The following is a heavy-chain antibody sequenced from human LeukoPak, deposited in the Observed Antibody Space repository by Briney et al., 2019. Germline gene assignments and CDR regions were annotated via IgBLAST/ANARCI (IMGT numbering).Heavy chain of an antibody. CDR2: ISAYNGNT. Sequence: GASVKVSCKASGYTFTSYGISWVRQAPGQGLEWMGWISAYNGNTNYAQKLQGRVTMTTDTSTSTAYMELRSLRSDDTAVYYCARGMDSSSSPYYFDYWGQGTLVTVSS. V-gene: IGHV1-18*01. CDR3: ARGMDSSSSPYYFDY. J-gene: IGHJ4*02. CDR1: GYTFTSYG. D-gene: IGHD6-6*01.